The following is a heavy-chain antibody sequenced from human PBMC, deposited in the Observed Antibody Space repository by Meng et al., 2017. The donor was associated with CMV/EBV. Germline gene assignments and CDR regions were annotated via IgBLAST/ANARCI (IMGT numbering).Heavy chain of an antibody. D-gene: IGHD6-13*01. V-gene: IGHV3-11*05. CDR3: ARAGVAAAGTFGY. Sequence: VQLGAVGEGFVNAGGSLRLSCAAAGFTFSDYYMSWIRQAPGKGLEWVSYISSSSSYTNYADSVKDRFTISRDNAKNSLYLQMNSLRAEDTAVYYCARAGVAAAGTFGYWGQGTLVTVSS. CDR1: GFTFSDYY. J-gene: IGHJ4*02. CDR2: ISSSSSYT.